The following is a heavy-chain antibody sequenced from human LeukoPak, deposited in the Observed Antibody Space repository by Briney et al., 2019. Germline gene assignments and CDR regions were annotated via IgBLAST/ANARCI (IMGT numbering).Heavy chain of an antibody. Sequence: SVKVSCKASGGIFSTSAISWVRQAPGHGLGWMGGISPISGTANYAQKFQGRVTITTDESTSTAYMELSSLRSEDTAVYYCARSKDIVVVPAAYFDYWGQGTLVTVSS. D-gene: IGHD2-2*01. CDR3: ARSKDIVVVPAAYFDY. CDR2: ISPISGTA. CDR1: GGIFSTSA. J-gene: IGHJ4*02. V-gene: IGHV1-69*05.